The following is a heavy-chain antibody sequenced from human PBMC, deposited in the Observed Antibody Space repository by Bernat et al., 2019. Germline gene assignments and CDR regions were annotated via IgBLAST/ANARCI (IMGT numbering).Heavy chain of an antibody. Sequence: EVQLLESGGGLVQPGGSLRLSCAASGFTFSSYAMSWVRQAPGKGLEWVSAISGSGGSTYYADSVKGRFTISRDNSKNTLYLQMNSLRAEDTAVYYCAKGPMVAAIPFGYFDLWGRGTLVTVSS. V-gene: IGHV3-23*01. D-gene: IGHD2-15*01. CDR3: AKGPMVAAIPFGYFDL. CDR1: GFTFSSYA. CDR2: ISGSGGST. J-gene: IGHJ2*01.